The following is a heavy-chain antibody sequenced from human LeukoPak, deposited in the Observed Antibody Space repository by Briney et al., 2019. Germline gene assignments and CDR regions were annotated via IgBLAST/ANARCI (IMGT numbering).Heavy chain of an antibody. Sequence: SETLSLTCTVSGASISSYHWSWIRRPPGKGLEWIGSIYYTGDTYYNPSLKSRVTISVDTSKNQFSLELSSVTAADTAVYYCARQGFWTWFDPWGQGTLVTVSS. CDR2: IYYTGDT. CDR1: GASISSYH. J-gene: IGHJ5*02. V-gene: IGHV4-39*01. D-gene: IGHD3/OR15-3a*01. CDR3: ARQGFWTWFDP.